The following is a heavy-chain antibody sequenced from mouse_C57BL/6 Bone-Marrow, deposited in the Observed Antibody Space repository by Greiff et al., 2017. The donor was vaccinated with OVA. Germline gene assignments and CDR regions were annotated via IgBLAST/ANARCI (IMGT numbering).Heavy chain of an antibody. D-gene: IGHD1-1*01. CDR2: IDPEGGET. CDR3: ARLYGSSYDRYFDV. J-gene: IGHJ1*03. CDR1: GFNIKDYY. Sequence: VQLQQSGAELVKPGASVKLSCTASGFNIKDYYMHWVKQRTEQGLEWIGRIDPEGGETKYAPKFQGKATITADTSSNTAYLQLSSLRSENTAVYYCARLYGSSYDRYFDVWGTGTTVTVSS. V-gene: IGHV14-2*01.